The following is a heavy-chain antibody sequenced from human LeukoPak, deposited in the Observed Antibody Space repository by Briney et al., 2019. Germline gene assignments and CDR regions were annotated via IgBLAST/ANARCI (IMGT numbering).Heavy chain of an antibody. CDR2: ISAFNGNT. V-gene: IGHV1-18*01. J-gene: IGHJ3*02. CDR1: GYSFISYR. D-gene: IGHD4-11*01. CDR3: ARDRTSTVASPSDSFDI. Sequence: ASVKVSCKASGYSFISYRITWVRQAPGQGLEWMGWISAFNGNTNYAQKLQGRVTMTTDTSASTIYMELKSLRSDDTAVYYCARDRTSTVASPSDSFDIWGQGTMVTVSS.